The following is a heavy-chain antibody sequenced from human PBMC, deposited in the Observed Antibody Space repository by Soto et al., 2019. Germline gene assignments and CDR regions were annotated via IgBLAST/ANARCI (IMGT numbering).Heavy chain of an antibody. D-gene: IGHD1-26*01. CDR3: ATVSHSGSYRGRGYYFDY. CDR2: IIPMFGTL. Sequence: VSCKASGGTFSRYTISWVRLAAGQGLEWLGGIIPMFGTLYYAQKFQGRLTIAADSSTSTAYMELSTLRSEDTAVYYCATVSHSGSYRGRGYYFDYWGQGTLVTVSS. CDR1: GGTFSRYT. V-gene: IGHV1-69*06. J-gene: IGHJ4*02.